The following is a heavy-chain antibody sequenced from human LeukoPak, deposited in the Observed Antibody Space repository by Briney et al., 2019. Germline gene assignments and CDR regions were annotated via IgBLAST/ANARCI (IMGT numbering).Heavy chain of an antibody. CDR2: LNPNSGGT. CDR1: GYTFTGFC. V-gene: IGHV1-2*02. D-gene: IGHD3-10*01. CDR3: AGYLDNYSGSGSYYNGDPLFQH. J-gene: IGHJ1*01. Sequence: DSVKVSCKASGYTFTGFCIHWVRQAPGQGLEWMGWLNPNSGGTIYAQNFQGRVTMTRDTSISTGYIELSRLRSDDTAVYYCAGYLDNYSGSGSYYNGDPLFQHWGQGTRVTVSS.